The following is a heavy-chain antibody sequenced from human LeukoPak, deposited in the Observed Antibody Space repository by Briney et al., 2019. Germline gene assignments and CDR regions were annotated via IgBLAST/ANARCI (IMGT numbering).Heavy chain of an antibody. D-gene: IGHD2-15*01. CDR3: TTGYCSGGSCSASPDY. V-gene: IGHV3-15*07. Sequence: GGSLRLSCAASVFTFSNARMNWVRHAPWKGLEWLGRIKSKTDGGTTDYAAPVKGRFTISRDDSKNTLYLQMNSLKTEDTAVYYCTTGYCSGGSCSASPDYWGQGTPVTVSS. J-gene: IGHJ4*02. CDR1: VFTFSNAR. CDR2: IKSKTDGGTT.